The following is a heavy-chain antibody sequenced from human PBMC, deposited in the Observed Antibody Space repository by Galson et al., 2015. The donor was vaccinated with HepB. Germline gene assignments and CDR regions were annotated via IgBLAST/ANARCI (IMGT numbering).Heavy chain of an antibody. CDR2: INPSGGST. J-gene: IGHJ6*02. CDR3: ARDRSYYYDSSGYYHDDWGYYGMDV. D-gene: IGHD3-22*01. Sequence: SVKVSCKASGYTFTSYYMHWVRQAPGQGLEWMGIINPSGGSTSYAQKFQGRVTMTRDTSTSTVYMELSSLRYEDTAVYYCARDRSYYYDSSGYYHDDWGYYGMDVWGQGTTVTVSS. CDR1: GYTFTSYY. V-gene: IGHV1-46*01.